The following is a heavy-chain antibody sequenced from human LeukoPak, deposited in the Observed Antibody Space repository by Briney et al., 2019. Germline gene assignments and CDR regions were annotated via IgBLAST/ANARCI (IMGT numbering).Heavy chain of an antibody. V-gene: IGHV3-30-3*01. CDR3: AKDMCSSTSCSRRAFDI. J-gene: IGHJ3*02. D-gene: IGHD2-2*01. Sequence: GGSLRLSCSASGFIFSSFAMHWVRQAPGKGLEWVAVISYDGSNKYYADSVKGRFTIPRDNSENTLYLQMNSLRAEDTALFYCAKDMCSSTSCSRRAFDIWGQGTMVTVSS. CDR2: ISYDGSNK. CDR1: GFIFSSFA.